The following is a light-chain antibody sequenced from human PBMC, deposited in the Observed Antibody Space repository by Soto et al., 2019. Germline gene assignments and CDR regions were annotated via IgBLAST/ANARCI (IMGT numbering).Light chain of an antibody. J-gene: IGLJ3*02. CDR3: QTYDKSLGGWV. CDR1: SSNIGAGYH. CDR2: GNT. Sequence: QSVLTKPPSVSGAPGQTVTISCPGSSSNIGAGYHVHWYMQLPGKAPKLLIFGNTNRPSGVPDRFSGSRSGSSASLAISGLQAEDEADYYCQTYDKSLGGWVFGGGTKLTVL. V-gene: IGLV1-40*01.